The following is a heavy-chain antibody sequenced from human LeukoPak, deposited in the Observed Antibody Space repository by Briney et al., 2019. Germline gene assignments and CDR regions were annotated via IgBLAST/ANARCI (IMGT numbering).Heavy chain of an antibody. CDR1: GFTFSSYR. D-gene: IGHD3-9*01. Sequence: GGSLRLSCAASGFTFSSYRISWVRQAPGKGLEWVANIKQDGSEKYYVDSVKGRFTISRDNAKNSLYLQMNSLRAEDTAVYYCARVRYFDWLPAFDYWGQGTLVTVSS. J-gene: IGHJ4*02. CDR2: IKQDGSEK. V-gene: IGHV3-7*01. CDR3: ARVRYFDWLPAFDY.